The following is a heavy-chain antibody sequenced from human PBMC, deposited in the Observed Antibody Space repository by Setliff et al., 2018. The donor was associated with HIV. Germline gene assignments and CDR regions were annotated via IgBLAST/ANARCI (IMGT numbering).Heavy chain of an antibody. D-gene: IGHD3-3*01. J-gene: IGHJ6*02. CDR3: ARDNLYYNLYDGSPVYGMDV. CDR1: GFTFRNYK. Sequence: GGSLRLSCAASGFTFRNYKFNWVRQAPGRGLEWVSSISIGSGGAIDYADSVQGRFNISRDNSKNSLYLQMNGLRVEDTGVYYCARDNLYYNLYDGSPVYGMDVWGQGTTVTVSS. CDR2: ISIGSGGAI. V-gene: IGHV3-21*01.